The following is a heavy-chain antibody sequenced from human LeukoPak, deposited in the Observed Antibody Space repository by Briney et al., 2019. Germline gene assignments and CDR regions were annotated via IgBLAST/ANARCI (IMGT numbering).Heavy chain of an antibody. D-gene: IGHD6-13*01. V-gene: IGHV1-2*02. J-gene: IGHJ4*02. Sequence: ASVKVSCKASGYTFTGYYMHWVRQAPGQGLEWMGWISPNSGGTNYAQKFQGRVTMTRDTSISTAYMELSRLRSDDTAVYYCARGGAAAGYVGFDYWGQGTLVTVSS. CDR3: ARGGAAAGYVGFDY. CDR2: ISPNSGGT. CDR1: GYTFTGYY.